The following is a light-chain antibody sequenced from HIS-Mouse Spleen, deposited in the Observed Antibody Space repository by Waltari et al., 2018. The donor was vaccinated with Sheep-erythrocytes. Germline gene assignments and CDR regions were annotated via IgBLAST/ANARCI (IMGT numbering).Light chain of an antibody. CDR1: SSDVGGYNY. J-gene: IGLJ3*02. Sequence: QSALTQPASVSGSPGQSITISCTGTSSDVGGYNYVPWYQQPPGKPPKLMIYEVRNRPSGVSNRFSGSKSGNTASLTISGLQAEDEADYYCSSYTSSSTWVFGGGTKLTVL. CDR2: EVR. V-gene: IGLV2-14*01. CDR3: SSYTSSSTWV.